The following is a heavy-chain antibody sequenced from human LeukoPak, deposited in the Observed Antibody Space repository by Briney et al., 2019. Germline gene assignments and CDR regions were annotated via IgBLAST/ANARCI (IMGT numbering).Heavy chain of an antibody. CDR1: GGSFSGYY. CDR3: ARVEYSSSWYGYYYYMDV. Sequence: PSETLSLTCAVYGGSFSGYYWSWIRQPPGKGLEWIGYIYYSGSTNYNPSLKSRVTISVDTSKNQFSLKLSSVTAADTAVYYCARVEYSSSWYGYYYYMDVWGKGTTVTVSS. CDR2: IYYSGST. V-gene: IGHV4-59*01. J-gene: IGHJ6*03. D-gene: IGHD6-13*01.